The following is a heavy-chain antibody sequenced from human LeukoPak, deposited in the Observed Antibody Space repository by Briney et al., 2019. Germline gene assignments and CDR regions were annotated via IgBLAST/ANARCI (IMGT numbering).Heavy chain of an antibody. CDR3: ARVQGGWYYFDY. J-gene: IGHJ4*02. V-gene: IGHV3-21*01. D-gene: IGHD2-15*01. CDR1: GFTFRSYS. Sequence: GGSLRLSCAASGFTFRSYSMNWVRQAPGKGLEWVSFISSSSSSKYYADSVKGPFTISRDNAKNSLYLHMNSLRADDTAVYYCARVQGGWYYFDYWGQGTLVTVSS. CDR2: ISSSSSSK.